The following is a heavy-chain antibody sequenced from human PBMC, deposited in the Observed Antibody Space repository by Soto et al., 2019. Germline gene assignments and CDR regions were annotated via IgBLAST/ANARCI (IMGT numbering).Heavy chain of an antibody. V-gene: IGHV4-30-2*01. J-gene: IGHJ4*02. D-gene: IGHD3-22*01. CDR3: ARGGSYYYDSSGYYPYFDY. Sequence: PSLTCAVSGGSIGSGGYSWSWIRQPPGKGLEWIGYIYHSGSTYYNPSLKSRVTVSVDRSKSQFSLKLSSVTAADTAVYYCARGGSYYYDSSGYYPYFDYWGQGTLVTVSS. CDR1: GGSIGSGGYS. CDR2: IYHSGST.